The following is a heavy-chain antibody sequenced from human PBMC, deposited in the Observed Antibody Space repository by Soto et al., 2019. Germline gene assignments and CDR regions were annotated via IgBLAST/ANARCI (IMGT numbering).Heavy chain of an antibody. V-gene: IGHV5-51*01. D-gene: IGHD3-22*01. CDR3: ARRMRYYYDSSGSIDY. CDR2: IYPGDSDT. Sequence: PGESLKISCKGSGYSFTSYWIGWVRQMPGKGLEWMGIIYPGDSDTRYSPSFQGQVTISADKSISTAYLQWSSLKASDTAMYYCARRMRYYYDSSGSIDYWGQGTLVTVSS. J-gene: IGHJ4*02. CDR1: GYSFTSYW.